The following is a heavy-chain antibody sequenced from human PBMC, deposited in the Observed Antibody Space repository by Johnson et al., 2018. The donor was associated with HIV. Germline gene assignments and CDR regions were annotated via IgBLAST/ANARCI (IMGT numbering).Heavy chain of an antibody. CDR1: GFTVSSNY. Sequence: LVESGGSVVRPGGSLRLSCAASGFTVSSNYMSWVRQAPGKGLEWVSVIYSGGSTYYADSVRGRFTISRDNSKNTLYLQMNSLRAEDTAVYYCARVDTAMTYDAFDIWCQGTMVTVSS. D-gene: IGHD5-18*01. CDR2: IYSGGST. V-gene: IGHV3-66*02. CDR3: ARVDTAMTYDAFDI. J-gene: IGHJ3*02.